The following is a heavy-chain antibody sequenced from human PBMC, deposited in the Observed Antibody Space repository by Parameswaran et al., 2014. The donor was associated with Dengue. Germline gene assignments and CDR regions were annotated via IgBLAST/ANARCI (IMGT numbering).Heavy chain of an antibody. D-gene: IGHD3-3*01. CDR3: ARERLAFWSGHSHCMDV. Sequence: WVRQAPGQGLEWMGIINPSGGSTSYAQKFQGRVTMTRDTSTSTVYMELSSLRSEDTAVYYCARERLAFWSGHSHCMDVWGQGTTVTVSS. CDR2: INPSGGST. V-gene: IGHV1-46*01. J-gene: IGHJ6*02.